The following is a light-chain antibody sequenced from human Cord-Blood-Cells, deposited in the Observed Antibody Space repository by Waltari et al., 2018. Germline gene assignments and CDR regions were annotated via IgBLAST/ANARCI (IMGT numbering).Light chain of an antibody. J-gene: IGLJ1*01. V-gene: IGLV1-40*01. Sequence: QSVLTQPPSVSGAPGQRVTISCTGSSSNTGAGYDVHWYQQLPGTAPKLLIYGNSNRPSGFPDRFSGSKSGTSASLAITGLQAEDEADYYCQSYDSSLSGCYVFGTGTKVTVL. CDR2: GNS. CDR1: SSNTGAGYD. CDR3: QSYDSSLSGCYV.